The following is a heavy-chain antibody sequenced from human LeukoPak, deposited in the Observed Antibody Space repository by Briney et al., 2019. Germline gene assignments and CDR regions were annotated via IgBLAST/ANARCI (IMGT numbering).Heavy chain of an antibody. V-gene: IGHV1-69*05. CDR1: GGTFSSYA. J-gene: IGHJ3*02. CDR3: ARVGYRRAFDI. Sequence: SVKVSCKASGGTFSSYAISWVRQAPGQGLEWMGGIIPNFGTANYARKFQGRLTITTDESTSTAYMELSSLRSEDTAVYYCARVGYRRAFDIWGQGTMVTVSS. CDR2: IIPNFGTA. D-gene: IGHD6-25*01.